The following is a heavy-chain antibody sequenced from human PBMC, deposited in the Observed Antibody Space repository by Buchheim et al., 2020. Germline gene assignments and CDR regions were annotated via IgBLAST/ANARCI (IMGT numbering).Heavy chain of an antibody. CDR1: GFTFSSYA. V-gene: IGHV3-23*01. D-gene: IGHD3-3*01. J-gene: IGHJ6*02. CDR3: AKVEFWSGYPYYYYYGMDV. Sequence: EVQLLESGGGLVQPGGSLRLSCAASGFTFSSYAMSWVRQAPGKGLEWVSAISGSGGSTYYADSVKGRFTISRDNYKKTLYLQMNSLRAEDTAVYYCAKVEFWSGYPYYYYYGMDVWGQGTT. CDR2: ISGSGGST.